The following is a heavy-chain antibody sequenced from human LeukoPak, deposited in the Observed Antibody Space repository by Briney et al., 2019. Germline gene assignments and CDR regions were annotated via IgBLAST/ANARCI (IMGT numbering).Heavy chain of an antibody. J-gene: IGHJ5*02. CDR3: ARKTLRRNYYGSGSSSFDP. V-gene: IGHV4-34*01. CDR2: INHSGST. Sequence: SETLSLTCAVYGGSFSGYYWSWIRQPPGKGLEWIGEINHSGSTNYNPSLKSRVTISVDTSKNQFSLKLSSVTAADTAVYYCARKTLRRNYYGSGSSSFDPWGQGTLVIVSS. CDR1: GGSFSGYY. D-gene: IGHD3-10*01.